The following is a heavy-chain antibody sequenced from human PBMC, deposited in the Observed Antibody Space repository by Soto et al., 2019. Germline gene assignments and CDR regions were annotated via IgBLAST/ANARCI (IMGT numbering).Heavy chain of an antibody. J-gene: IGHJ6*02. V-gene: IGHV3-30-3*01. CDR3: ARDLIGELSWGYYYYGMDV. Sequence: GGSLRLSCAASGFTFSSYAMHWVRQAPGKGLEWVAVISYDGSNKYYADSVKGRFTISRDNSKNTLYLQMNSLRAEDTAVYYCARDLIGELSWGYYYYGMDVWGQGTTVTVSS. CDR1: GFTFSSYA. D-gene: IGHD3-10*01. CDR2: ISYDGSNK.